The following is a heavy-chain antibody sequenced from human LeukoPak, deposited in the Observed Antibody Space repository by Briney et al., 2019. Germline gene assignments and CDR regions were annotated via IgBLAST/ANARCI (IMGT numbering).Heavy chain of an antibody. V-gene: IGHV3-30*02. D-gene: IGHD3-10*01. CDR2: IRYDGSNK. CDR3: AKDYVGFGEFDYNWFDP. Sequence: GGSLRLSCAASGFTFSSYGMHWVRQAPGKGLEWVAFIRYDGSNKYYADSVKGRFTISRDNSKNTLYLQMNSLRAEDTAVYYCAKDYVGFGEFDYNWFDPWGQGTLVTVSS. J-gene: IGHJ5*02. CDR1: GFTFSSYG.